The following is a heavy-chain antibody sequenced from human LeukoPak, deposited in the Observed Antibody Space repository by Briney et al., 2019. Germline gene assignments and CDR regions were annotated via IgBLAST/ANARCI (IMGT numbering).Heavy chain of an antibody. Sequence: SVKVSCKASGGTFSSYAISWVRQAPGQGLEWMGMIIPIFGIANYAQKFQGRVTITADKSTSTAYMELSSLRSEDTAVYYCARVPLGYDPVRDYYYGMDVWGQGTTVTVSS. D-gene: IGHD3-22*01. J-gene: IGHJ6*02. CDR3: ARVPLGYDPVRDYYYGMDV. V-gene: IGHV1-69*04. CDR2: IIPIFGIA. CDR1: GGTFSSYA.